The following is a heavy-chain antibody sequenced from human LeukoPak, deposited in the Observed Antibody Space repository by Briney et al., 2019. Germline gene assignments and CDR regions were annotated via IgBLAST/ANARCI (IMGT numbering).Heavy chain of an antibody. CDR3: AKISFLHGYSYGAPSFDY. V-gene: IGHV3-23*01. CDR1: GFRFTDYS. Sequence: GGSLRLSCAASGFRFTDYSMSWVRQAPGKGLEWVSAISGSGGSTYYADSVKGRFTISRDNSKNTLYLQMNSLRAEDTAVYYCAKISFLHGYSYGAPSFDYWGQGTLVTVSS. CDR2: ISGSGGST. J-gene: IGHJ4*02. D-gene: IGHD5-18*01.